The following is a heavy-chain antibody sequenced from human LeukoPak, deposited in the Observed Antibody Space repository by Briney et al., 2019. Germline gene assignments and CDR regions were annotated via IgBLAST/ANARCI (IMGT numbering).Heavy chain of an antibody. V-gene: IGHV3-33*08. CDR2: IWYDGSNK. D-gene: IGHD6-19*01. CDR1: GFTFSSYA. Sequence: GGSLRLSCAASGFTFSSYAMSWVRQAPGKGLEWVAVIWYDGSNKYYADSVKGRFTISRDNSKNTLYLQMNSLRAEDTAVYYCARDRYSSGWFDYWGQGTLVTVSS. J-gene: IGHJ5*01. CDR3: ARDRYSSGWFDY.